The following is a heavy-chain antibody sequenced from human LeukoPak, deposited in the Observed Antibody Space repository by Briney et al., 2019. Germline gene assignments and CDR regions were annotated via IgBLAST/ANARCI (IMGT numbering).Heavy chain of an antibody. CDR1: GGSFSGYY. D-gene: IGHD3-22*01. CDR3: ARISVIYDAFDI. CDR2: INHSGST. V-gene: IGHV4-34*01. J-gene: IGHJ3*02. Sequence: PSETLSLTCAVYGGSFSGYYWSWIRQPPGKGLEWIGEINHSGSTNYNPSLKSRVTISVDTSKNQFSLKLSSVTAADTAVYYCARISVIYDAFDIWGQGTMVTVSS.